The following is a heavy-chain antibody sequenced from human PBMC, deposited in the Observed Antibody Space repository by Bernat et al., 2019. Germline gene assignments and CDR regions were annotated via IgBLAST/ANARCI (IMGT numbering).Heavy chain of an antibody. CDR2: ISYDGSNK. J-gene: IGHJ4*02. Sequence: QVQLVESGGGVVQPGRSLRLSCAASGFTFSSYAMHWVRQAPGKGLEWVAVISYDGSNKYYADSVKGRFTISRDNSKNTLYLQMNSLRAEDTAVYYCAKDRGVVVTANYYWGQGTLVTVSS. V-gene: IGHV3-30-3*01. CDR3: AKDRGVVVTANYY. D-gene: IGHD2-21*02. CDR1: GFTFSSYA.